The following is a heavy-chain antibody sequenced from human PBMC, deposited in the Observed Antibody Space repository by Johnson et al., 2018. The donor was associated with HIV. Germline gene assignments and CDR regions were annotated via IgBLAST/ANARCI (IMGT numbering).Heavy chain of an antibody. CDR1: GFTFSSYG. V-gene: IGHV3-30*02. CDR2: TQYDGSNK. J-gene: IGHJ3*02. CDR3: AKETRDSRSAFDI. D-gene: IGHD3-22*01. Sequence: QVQLVESGGGVVQPGRSLRLSCAASGFTFSSYGMHWVRQAPGKGLEWVAFTQYDGSNKYYADSMKGRFTISRDNSKKTLYLQMNSLRPEDTAVYYCAKETRDSRSAFDIWGQGTMVTVSS.